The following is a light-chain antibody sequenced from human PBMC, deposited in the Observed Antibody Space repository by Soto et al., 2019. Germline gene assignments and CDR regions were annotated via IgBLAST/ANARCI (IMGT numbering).Light chain of an antibody. CDR3: CSYAGRSSWV. CDR2: EGS. CDR1: SSDVGSYDL. V-gene: IGLV2-23*01. J-gene: IGLJ3*02. Sequence: QSVLTQPASVSGSPGQSITISCTGTSSDVGSYDLVSWYQQHPGKAPKLIIYEGSKRPSGVCSRFSGAKSGNTASLTISGLQAEDEADYYCCSYAGRSSWVFGGGTQLTVL.